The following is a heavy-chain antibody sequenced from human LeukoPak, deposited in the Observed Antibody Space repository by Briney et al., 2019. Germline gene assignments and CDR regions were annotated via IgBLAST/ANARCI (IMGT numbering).Heavy chain of an antibody. Sequence: ASVKVSCKTSGYTFTTYDINWVRQATGQGLEWMGWMNPNSGNTGYAQKFQGRVTMTRNTSINTAYMDLSSLTSEDTVVYYCAIGKVASRRGSWFDPWGQGTLVTVSS. CDR3: AIGKVASRRGSWFDP. V-gene: IGHV1-8*02. CDR1: GYTFTTYD. CDR2: MNPNSGNT. J-gene: IGHJ5*02. D-gene: IGHD3-16*01.